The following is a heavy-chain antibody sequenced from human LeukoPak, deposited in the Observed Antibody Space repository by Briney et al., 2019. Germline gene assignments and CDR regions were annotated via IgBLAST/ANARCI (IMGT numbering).Heavy chain of an antibody. CDR3: ASGITKHDYGDTTLDY. CDR2: MNPNSGNT. Sequence: ASVQVSCKASGYTFTSYDINRVRQATGQGLEWMGWMNPNSGNTGYAQKFQGRVTMTRNTSISTACMELSSLRSEDTAVYYCASGITKHDYGDTTLDYWGQGTLVTVSS. D-gene: IGHD4-17*01. V-gene: IGHV1-8*01. CDR1: GYTFTSYD. J-gene: IGHJ4*02.